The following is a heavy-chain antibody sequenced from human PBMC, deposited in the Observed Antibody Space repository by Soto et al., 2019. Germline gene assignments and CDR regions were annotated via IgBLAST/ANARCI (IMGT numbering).Heavy chain of an antibody. CDR2: ISAYNGNT. Sequence: ASVKVSCKASGYTFTSYGISWVRQAPGQGLEWMGWISAYNGNTNYAQKLQGRVTMTTDTSTSTAYMELRSLRSDDTAVYYCARDYKQLVLVIAVAGLDAFDIWGQGTMVTVSS. CDR1: GYTFTSYG. D-gene: IGHD6-19*01. J-gene: IGHJ3*02. V-gene: IGHV1-18*01. CDR3: ARDYKQLVLVIAVAGLDAFDI.